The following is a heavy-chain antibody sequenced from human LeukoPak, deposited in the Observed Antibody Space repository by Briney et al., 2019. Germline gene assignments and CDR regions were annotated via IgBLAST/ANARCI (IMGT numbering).Heavy chain of an antibody. D-gene: IGHD3-22*01. CDR3: ARSKSRYYHSPGY. Sequence: SETLSLTCIVSGDSISSSTYYWGWIRQPPGKGLEWIGNISYSGSPYYNPSLKSRVTISVDTSKNQFSLKLRSVTAADTAVYYGARSKSRYYHSPGYWGQGTLVTVSS. CDR2: ISYSGSP. V-gene: IGHV4-39*01. CDR1: GDSISSSTYY. J-gene: IGHJ4*02.